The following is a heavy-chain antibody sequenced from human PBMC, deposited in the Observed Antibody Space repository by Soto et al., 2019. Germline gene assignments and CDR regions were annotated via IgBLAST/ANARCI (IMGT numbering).Heavy chain of an antibody. D-gene: IGHD2-15*01. CDR2: ISAYNGNT. Sequence: ASVKVSCKASGCTFTSYGISWVRQAPGQGLEWMGWISAYNGNTNYAQKLQGRVTMTTDTSTSTAYMELRSLRSDDTAVYYCARALSSYCSGGSCYERVYYFDYWGQGTLVTVSS. J-gene: IGHJ4*02. CDR3: ARALSSYCSGGSCYERVYYFDY. CDR1: GCTFTSYG. V-gene: IGHV1-18*01.